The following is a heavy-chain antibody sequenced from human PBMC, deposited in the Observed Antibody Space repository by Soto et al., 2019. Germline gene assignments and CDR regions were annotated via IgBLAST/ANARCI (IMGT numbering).Heavy chain of an antibody. CDR1: GFTFDDYA. Sequence: GGSLRLSCSASGFTFDDYAMHWVRQVPGKGLEWVSGIIWISGSIGYADSVKGRFAISRDNAKNSLHLQMNSLRAEDTAFYYCVKDESINWYSGHFRHWGQGTLVTVSS. CDR2: IIWISGSI. J-gene: IGHJ1*01. V-gene: IGHV3-9*01. CDR3: VKDESINWYSGHFRH. D-gene: IGHD6-13*01.